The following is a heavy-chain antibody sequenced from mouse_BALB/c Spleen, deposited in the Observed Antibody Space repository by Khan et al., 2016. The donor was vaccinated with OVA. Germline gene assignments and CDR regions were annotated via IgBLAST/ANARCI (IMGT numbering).Heavy chain of an antibody. CDR1: GYSITSDYA. CDR3: ASELGRYYAMDD. J-gene: IGHJ4*01. D-gene: IGHD4-1*01. V-gene: IGHV3-2*02. CDR2: ISYSGST. Sequence: EVQLQESGPGLVKPSQSLSLTCTVTGYSITSDYAWNWIRQFPGNKLEWMGYISYSGSTTYNPSLKSRISITRHPPKDPFFLQWKSVTAEDTATYYWASELGRYYAMDDWGQGTSVTVSS.